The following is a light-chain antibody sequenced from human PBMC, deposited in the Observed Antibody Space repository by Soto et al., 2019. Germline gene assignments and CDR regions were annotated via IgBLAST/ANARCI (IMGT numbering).Light chain of an antibody. J-gene: IGKJ1*01. Sequence: ATQMTQSPSSLSASVGDRVTIACRASQGIRTELAWYQQKRGEAPKLLIYAASALQSGVPSRFSGSGSGTGFTLTLSNLQPEDFATYYCLQDSDFPRTFGQGTKVEMK. CDR3: LQDSDFPRT. CDR1: QGIRTE. CDR2: AAS. V-gene: IGKV1-6*01.